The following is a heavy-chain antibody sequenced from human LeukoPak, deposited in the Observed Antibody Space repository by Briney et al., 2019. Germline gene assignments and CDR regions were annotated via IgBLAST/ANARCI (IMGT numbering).Heavy chain of an antibody. Sequence: ASVKVSCKASGYTFTSYDINWVRQATGQGLEWMGWMNPNSGNTGYAQKFQGRVTMTRNTSISTAYMELSSLRSEDTAVYYCARGQGEYCSSTSCHGIWGQGTLVTVSS. J-gene: IGHJ4*02. CDR2: MNPNSGNT. CDR3: ARGQGEYCSSTSCHGI. CDR1: GYTFTSYD. V-gene: IGHV1-8*01. D-gene: IGHD2-2*01.